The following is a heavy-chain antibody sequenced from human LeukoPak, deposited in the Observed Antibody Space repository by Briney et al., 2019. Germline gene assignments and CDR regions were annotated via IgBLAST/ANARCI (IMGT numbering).Heavy chain of an antibody. CDR3: AAFVVPAAKDSLQARDYYMDV. CDR2: ISGSGGST. J-gene: IGHJ6*03. D-gene: IGHD2-2*01. V-gene: IGHV3-23*01. Sequence: GGSLRLSCAASGFTFSSYAMSWVRQAPGKGLEWVSAISGSGGSTYYADSVKGRFTISRDNSKNTLYLQMNSLRAEDTAVYYCAAFVVPAAKDSLQARDYYMDVWGKGTTVTVSS. CDR1: GFTFSSYA.